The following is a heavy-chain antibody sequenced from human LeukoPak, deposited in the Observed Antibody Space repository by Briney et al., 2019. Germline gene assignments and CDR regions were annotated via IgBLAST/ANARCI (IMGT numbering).Heavy chain of an antibody. CDR2: INHSGSS. Sequence: SETLPLTCAVYGGSFSGYYRSWLRQPPGKGLEWIGEINHSGSSNDNPSLKSRVTISVDTSKNQFSLKLSSVNDADTAVYYCARLFYDSSGYQMGLDYWGQGTLVTVSS. CDR3: ARLFYDSSGYQMGLDY. J-gene: IGHJ4*02. CDR1: GGSFSGYY. D-gene: IGHD3-22*01. V-gene: IGHV4-34*01.